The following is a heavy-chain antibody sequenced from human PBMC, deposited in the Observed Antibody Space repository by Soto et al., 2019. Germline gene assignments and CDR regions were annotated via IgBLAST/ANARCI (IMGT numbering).Heavy chain of an antibody. D-gene: IGHD2-21*02. CDR2: IYYSGST. Sequence: PXEALSLTCTVSGCSISSGGYYWSWIRQHPGKGLEWIGYIYYSGSTYYNPSLKSRVTISVDTSKNQFSLKLSSVTAADTAVYYCARGAPVVVTAMGWFDPWGQGTLVTVSS. CDR1: GCSISSGGYY. J-gene: IGHJ5*02. CDR3: ARGAPVVVTAMGWFDP. V-gene: IGHV4-31*03.